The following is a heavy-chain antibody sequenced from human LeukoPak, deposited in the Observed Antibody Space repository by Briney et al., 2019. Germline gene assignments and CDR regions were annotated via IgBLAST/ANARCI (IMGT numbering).Heavy chain of an antibody. Sequence: SETQSLTCAVYGGSFSGYYWSWIRQPPGKGLEWIGEINHSGSTNYNPSLKSRVTISVDTSKNQFSLKLSSVTAADTAVYYCARGRRRYSSSSYFDYWGQGTLVTVSS. J-gene: IGHJ4*02. CDR2: INHSGST. D-gene: IGHD6-6*01. CDR3: ARGRRRYSSSSYFDY. V-gene: IGHV4-34*01. CDR1: GGSFSGYY.